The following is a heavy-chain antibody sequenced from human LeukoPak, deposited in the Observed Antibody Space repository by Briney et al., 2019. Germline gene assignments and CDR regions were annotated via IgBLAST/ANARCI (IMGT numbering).Heavy chain of an antibody. CDR3: AREKSYDILTGYSKTFDY. CDR1: GFTFSSYA. Sequence: GGSLRLSCAASGFTFSSYAMHWVRQAPGKGLEWVAVISYDGSNKCYADSVKGRFTISRDNSKNTLYLQMNSLRAEDTAVYYCAREKSYDILTGYSKTFDYWGQGTLVTVSS. V-gene: IGHV3-30*01. CDR2: ISYDGSNK. D-gene: IGHD3-9*01. J-gene: IGHJ4*02.